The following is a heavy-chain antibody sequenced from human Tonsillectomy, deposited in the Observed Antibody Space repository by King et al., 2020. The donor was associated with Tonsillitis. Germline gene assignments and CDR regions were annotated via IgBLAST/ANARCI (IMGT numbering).Heavy chain of an antibody. D-gene: IGHD3-22*01. J-gene: IGHJ6*03. CDR1: GGSISSGSYY. CDR2: IYTSGST. V-gene: IGHV4-61*02. CDR3: AGRGKGRGSGYNLSRNYYMDV. Sequence: VQLQESGPGLVKPSQTLSLTCTVSGGSISSGSYYWSWIRQPAGKGLEWIGRIYTSGSTNYNPSLKSRVTISVDTSKNQFSLKLSSVTAADTAVYYCAGRGKGRGSGYNLSRNYYMDVWGKGTTVTVSS.